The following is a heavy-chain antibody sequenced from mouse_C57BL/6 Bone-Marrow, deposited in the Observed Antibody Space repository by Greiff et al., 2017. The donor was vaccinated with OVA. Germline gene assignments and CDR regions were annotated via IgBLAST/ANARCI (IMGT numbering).Heavy chain of an antibody. Sequence: QLQQSGAELVKPGASVKISCKASGYAFSSYWMNWVKQRPGEGLEWIGQIYPGDGDTNYNGKFKGKATLTADKSSSTAYMQLSSLTSEDSAVYFCARSRQLRPWFAYWGQGTLVTVSA. V-gene: IGHV1-80*01. CDR3: ARSRQLRPWFAY. CDR1: GYAFSSYW. D-gene: IGHD3-2*02. J-gene: IGHJ3*01. CDR2: IYPGDGDT.